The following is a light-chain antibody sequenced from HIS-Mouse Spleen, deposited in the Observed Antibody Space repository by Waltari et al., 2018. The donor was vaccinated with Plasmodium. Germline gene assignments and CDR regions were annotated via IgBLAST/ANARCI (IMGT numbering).Light chain of an antibody. CDR1: SSNTGSNY. CDR2: RNN. V-gene: IGLV1-47*01. CDR3: AAWDDSLSGPV. Sequence: QTVLTQPPSASGTPGQRVTTPCSGISSNTGSNYVYWYQQLPGTAPKLLIYRNNQRPSGVPDRFSGSKSGTSASLAISGLRSEDEADYYCAAWDDSLSGPVFGGGTKLTVL. J-gene: IGLJ3*02.